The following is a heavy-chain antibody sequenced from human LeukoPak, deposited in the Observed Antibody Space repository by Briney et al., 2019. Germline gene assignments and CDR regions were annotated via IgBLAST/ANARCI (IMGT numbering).Heavy chain of an antibody. CDR2: IYSGGST. Sequence: GGSLRLSCAASGFTVSSNYMSWVRRAPGKGLEWVSVIYSGGSTYYADSVKGRFTISRDNSKNTLYLQMNSLRAEDTAVYYCARGKYGDYADYWGQGTLVTVSS. J-gene: IGHJ4*02. D-gene: IGHD4-17*01. CDR1: GFTVSSNY. CDR3: ARGKYGDYADY. V-gene: IGHV3-53*01.